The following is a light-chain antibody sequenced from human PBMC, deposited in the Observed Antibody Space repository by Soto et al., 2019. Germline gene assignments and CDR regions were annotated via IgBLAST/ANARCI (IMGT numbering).Light chain of an antibody. CDR1: SSNIGNNA. V-gene: IGLV1-36*01. Sequence: QSVLTQPPSVSEAPRQRVTISCSGSSSNIGNNAVNWYQQLPGKAPKLLIYYDDLLPSGVSDRFSGSKSGTSASLAISGLQSEDEADYYCAAWYDSLNGQVFGGGTKVTVL. J-gene: IGLJ3*02. CDR3: AAWYDSLNGQV. CDR2: YDD.